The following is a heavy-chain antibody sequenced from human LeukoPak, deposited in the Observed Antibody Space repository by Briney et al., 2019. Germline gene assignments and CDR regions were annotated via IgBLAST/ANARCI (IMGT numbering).Heavy chain of an antibody. V-gene: IGHV3-30*04. CDR2: ISSDGKSR. CDR3: ARGGTHYTFDY. CDR1: GFTFSTYA. D-gene: IGHD1-26*01. J-gene: IGHJ4*02. Sequence: GGSLRLSCAASGFTFSTYAFHWVRQAPGTGLEWVAVISSDGKSRIYADSVKGRFTISRDNSKNRLFLQMNSLRTEDTAVYYCARGGTHYTFDYWGQGSLVTVSS.